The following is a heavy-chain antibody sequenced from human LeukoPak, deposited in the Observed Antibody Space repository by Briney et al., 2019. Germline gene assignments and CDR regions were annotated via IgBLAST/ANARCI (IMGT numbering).Heavy chain of an antibody. Sequence: PGGSLRLSCAASGFTFSSYWMSWVRQAPGKGLEWVGRIKSKTDGGTTDYAAPVKGRFTISRDDSKNTLYLQMNSLKTEDTAVYYCTTLRRAVTITRDYWGQGTLVTVSS. CDR2: IKSKTDGGTT. J-gene: IGHJ4*02. CDR1: GFTFSSYW. V-gene: IGHV3-15*01. D-gene: IGHD4-17*01. CDR3: TTLRRAVTITRDY.